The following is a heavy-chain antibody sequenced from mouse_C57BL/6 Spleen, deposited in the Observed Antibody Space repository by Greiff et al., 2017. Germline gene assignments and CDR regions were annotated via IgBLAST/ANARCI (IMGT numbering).Heavy chain of an antibody. J-gene: IGHJ2*01. D-gene: IGHD1-1*01. V-gene: IGHV1-81*01. Sequence: VMLVESGAELARPGASVKLSCKASGYTFTSYGISWVKQRTGQGLAWIGEIYPRSGNTYYNEKVKGKATLTADKSSSTAYMALRSLTSEDSAVYFCARSEYYYGSSPYYFDYWGQGTTLTVSS. CDR1: GYTFTSYG. CDR2: IYPRSGNT. CDR3: ARSEYYYGSSPYYFDY.